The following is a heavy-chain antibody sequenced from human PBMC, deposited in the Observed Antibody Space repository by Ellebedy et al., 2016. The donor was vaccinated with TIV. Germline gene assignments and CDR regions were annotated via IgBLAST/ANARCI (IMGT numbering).Heavy chain of an antibody. V-gene: IGHV3-7*01. CDR3: ARSYSSGWYSDYYYYYGMDV. CDR2: IKQDGSEK. J-gene: IGHJ6*02. CDR1: AFTSSSYW. Sequence: PGGSLRLSCAASAFTSSSYWMSWVRQAPGKGREWVANIKQDGSEKYYVDSVKGRFTISRDNAKNSLYLKMNSLRAEDTDVYYCARSYSSGWYSDYYYYYGMDVWGQGTTVTVSS. D-gene: IGHD6-19*01.